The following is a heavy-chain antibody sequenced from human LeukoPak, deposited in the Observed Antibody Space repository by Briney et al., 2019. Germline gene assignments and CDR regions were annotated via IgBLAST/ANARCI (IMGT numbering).Heavy chain of an antibody. J-gene: IGHJ4*02. V-gene: IGHV3-53*01. Sequence: GGSLRLSCAASGFTVSSNYMSWVRQAPGKGLEWVSEIYSDGSTYYAASVKGRFSISRDNSKNTVYLQVNSLRAEDTAVYYCASEQSGNYYRPFDSWGQGTLVTVSS. CDR1: GFTVSSNY. CDR2: IYSDGST. CDR3: ASEQSGNYYRPFDS. D-gene: IGHD1-26*01.